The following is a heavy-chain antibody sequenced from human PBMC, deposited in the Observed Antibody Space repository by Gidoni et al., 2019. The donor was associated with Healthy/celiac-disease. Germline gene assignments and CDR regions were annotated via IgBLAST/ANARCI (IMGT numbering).Heavy chain of an antibody. Sequence: EVQLVESGGGLVKPGGSLRLSCAASGFHFSSAWMSWVRQAPGKGRGWVGRIKSKTDGGTTDYAAPVKGRFTISRDDSKNTLYLQMNSLKTEDTAVYYCTTEDPPLPGNYGSGAFDYWGQGTLVTVSS. D-gene: IGHD3-10*01. J-gene: IGHJ4*02. V-gene: IGHV3-15*01. CDR2: IKSKTDGGTT. CDR1: GFHFSSAW. CDR3: TTEDPPLPGNYGSGAFDY.